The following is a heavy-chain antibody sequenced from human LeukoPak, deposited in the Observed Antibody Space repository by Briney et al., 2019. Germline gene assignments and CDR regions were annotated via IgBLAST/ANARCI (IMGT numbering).Heavy chain of an antibody. V-gene: IGHV3-30*02. CDR3: AKPGPTVTTLGSHDY. Sequence: GGSLRLSCAASGFTFSSYGMHWVRQAPGKGLEWVAFIRYDGSNKYYADSVKGRFTISRDNSKNTLYLQMNSLRAEDTAVYYCAKPGPTVTTLGSHDYWGQGTPVTVSS. CDR2: IRYDGSNK. CDR1: GFTFSSYG. J-gene: IGHJ4*02. D-gene: IGHD4-11*01.